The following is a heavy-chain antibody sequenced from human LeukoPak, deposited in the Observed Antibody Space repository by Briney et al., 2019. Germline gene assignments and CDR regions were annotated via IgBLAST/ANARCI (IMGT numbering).Heavy chain of an antibody. CDR2: IYHSGST. CDR1: GGPISSYY. CDR3: ATGWSGYYWTT. J-gene: IGHJ5*02. V-gene: IGHV4-38-2*02. D-gene: IGHD3-3*01. Sequence: SETLSLTCTVSGGPISSYYWGWIRQPPGKGLEWIGSIYHSGSTYYNTSLKSRVTISVDTSKNQFSLKLNSVTAADTAVYYCATGWSGYYWTTWGQGTLVAVSS.